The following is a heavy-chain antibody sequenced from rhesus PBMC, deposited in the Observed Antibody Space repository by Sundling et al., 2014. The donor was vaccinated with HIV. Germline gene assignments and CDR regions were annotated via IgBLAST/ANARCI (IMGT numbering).Heavy chain of an antibody. Sequence: EVQLVESGGGLAKPGGSLRLSCAASGFTFSNYAMHWVRQAPGKGLEWVSGITGGDSTYYADSVTGRFTISRDTSKNTVSLQMNSLRPEDTAVYYCAKGGEDIVVVVSALDYWGQGVLVIVSS. D-gene: IGHD2-8*01. J-gene: IGHJ4*01. CDR2: ITGGDST. V-gene: IGHV3-103*01. CDR3: AKGGEDIVVVVSALDY. CDR1: GFTFSNYA.